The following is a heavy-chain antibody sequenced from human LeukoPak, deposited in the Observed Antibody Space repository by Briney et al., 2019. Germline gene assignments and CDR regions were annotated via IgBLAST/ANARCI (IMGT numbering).Heavy chain of an antibody. CDR3: ARARLLWWPPNAFDI. D-gene: IGHD2-15*01. CDR2: INHSGST. CDR1: GGSFSGYY. V-gene: IGHV4-34*01. Sequence: SETLSLTCAVYGGSFSGYYWSWIRQPPGKGLEWIGEINHSGSTNYNPSLKSRVTISVDTSKNQFSLKLSSETAADTAVYYCARARLLWWPPNAFDIWGQGTMVTVSS. J-gene: IGHJ3*02.